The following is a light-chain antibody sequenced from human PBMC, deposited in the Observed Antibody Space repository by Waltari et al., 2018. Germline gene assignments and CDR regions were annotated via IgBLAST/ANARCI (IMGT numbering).Light chain of an antibody. CDR1: QSISKY. CDR3: QNHERLPAT. V-gene: IGKV3-20*01. Sequence: VLTQPPGTLSLSPGERATLSCRASQSISKYLVWYQQKPGHAPRLLIYAGSTRAAGIPDRFSGSGYGTDFTLTISRLEPEDFAMYYSQNHERLPATFGQGTKVEFK. J-gene: IGKJ1*01. CDR2: AGS.